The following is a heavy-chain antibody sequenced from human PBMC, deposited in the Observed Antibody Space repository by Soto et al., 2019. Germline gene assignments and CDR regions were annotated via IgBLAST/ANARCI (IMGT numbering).Heavy chain of an antibody. D-gene: IGHD3-3*01. J-gene: IGHJ6*02. CDR1: GFSLSADGMC. CDR3: VRIRSGYSPSSYYYGLDV. V-gene: IGHV2-70*01. CDR2: IDWEDNK. Sequence: SGPTLVNPTQTLTLTCSFSGFSLSADGMCVSWIRQPPGKALEWLALIDWEDNKFYNTPLKTRLTLSKDTSKNQVVLTMTDMDPVDTATYYCVRIRSGYSPSSYYYGLDVWGQGTTVTVSS.